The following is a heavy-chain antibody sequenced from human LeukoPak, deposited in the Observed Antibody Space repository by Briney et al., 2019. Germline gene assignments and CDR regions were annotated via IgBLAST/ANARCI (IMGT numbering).Heavy chain of an antibody. V-gene: IGHV3-48*03. CDR3: AKDATAVPGTAYMDV. CDR2: IDISGNTI. CDR1: GFTFSSYW. J-gene: IGHJ6*03. D-gene: IGHD6-19*01. Sequence: GGSLRLSCAVSGFTFSSYWMTWVRQAPGKGLEWLSHIDISGNTIHYADSVEGRFTISRDNAKNSVYLQMSSLRDEDTALYYCAKDATAVPGTAYMDVWGKGTTVTVSS.